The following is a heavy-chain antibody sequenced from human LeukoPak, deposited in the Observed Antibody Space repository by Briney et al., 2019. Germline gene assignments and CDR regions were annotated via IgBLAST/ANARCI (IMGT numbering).Heavy chain of an antibody. D-gene: IGHD3-22*01. Sequence: ASVKVSCKASGYTFTGYYMHWVRQAPGQGLEWMGWINPNSGGTNYAQKFQGRVTMTRDTSISTAYMELSRLRSDDTAVYYCARASPPDYYDSSGYYFDYWGQGTLVTVSS. CDR2: INPNSGGT. CDR1: GYTFTGYY. J-gene: IGHJ4*02. CDR3: ARASPPDYYDSSGYYFDY. V-gene: IGHV1-2*02.